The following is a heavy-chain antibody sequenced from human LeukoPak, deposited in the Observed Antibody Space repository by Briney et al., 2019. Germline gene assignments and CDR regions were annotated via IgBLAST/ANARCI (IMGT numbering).Heavy chain of an antibody. D-gene: IGHD2-2*01. Sequence: ASVKVSCKPSVYTFTSYDINWVRQAPGQGLEWMGWMNPNSGNTAYAQKFQGRVTITRNTSISTAYMERSSLRSEDTAVYYCARGGPYQLLLDGFDRWGQGTLVTVSS. J-gene: IGHJ5*02. V-gene: IGHV1-8*03. CDR2: MNPNSGNT. CDR1: VYTFTSYD. CDR3: ARGGPYQLLLDGFDR.